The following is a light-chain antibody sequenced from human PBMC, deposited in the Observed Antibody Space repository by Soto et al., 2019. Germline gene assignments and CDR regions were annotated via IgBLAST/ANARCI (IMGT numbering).Light chain of an antibody. CDR1: SGHSSHI. CDR3: ETWDSNIGV. CDR2: LEGSGNY. V-gene: IGLV4-60*03. J-gene: IGLJ7*01. Sequence: QLVLTQSSSASASLGSSVKLTCTLNSGHSSHIIAWHQQQPGKAPRYLMKLEGSGNYNKGSGVPDRFSGSSSWADRYLTISSLQSEDEADYYCETWDSNIGVFGEGTQLTVL.